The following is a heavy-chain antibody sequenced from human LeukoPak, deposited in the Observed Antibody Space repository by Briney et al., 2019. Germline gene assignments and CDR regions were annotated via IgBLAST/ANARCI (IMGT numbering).Heavy chain of an antibody. J-gene: IGHJ4*02. CDR1: GGSISSGGYY. CDR3: ARVYYHSVVDSCFDY. V-gene: IGHV4-39*07. CDR2: IYYSGST. Sequence: SETLSLTCTVSGGSISSGGYYWGWIRQPPGKGLEWIGNIYYSGSTYYNPSLKSRVTISVDTSKNQFSLKLSSVTAADTAVYYCARVYYHSVVDSCFDYWGQGTLVTVSS. D-gene: IGHD3-22*01.